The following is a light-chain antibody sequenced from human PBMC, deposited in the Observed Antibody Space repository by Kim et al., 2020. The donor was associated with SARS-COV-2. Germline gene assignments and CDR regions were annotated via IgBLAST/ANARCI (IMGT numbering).Light chain of an antibody. Sequence: EIVVTQSPATLSLSPGERATLSCRASQSISNNLAWYQHKPGQPPRLLIYGASTRATGIPARFSGSGSGTEFTLTISSLQSEDFAVYYCQQYNNWLSWTFGQGTKVDIK. CDR1: QSISNN. J-gene: IGKJ1*01. CDR3: QQYNNWLSWT. CDR2: GAS. V-gene: IGKV3-15*01.